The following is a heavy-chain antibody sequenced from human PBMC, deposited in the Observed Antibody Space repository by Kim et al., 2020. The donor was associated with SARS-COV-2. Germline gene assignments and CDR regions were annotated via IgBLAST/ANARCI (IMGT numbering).Heavy chain of an antibody. CDR1: GGSISSGGYY. D-gene: IGHD5-12*01. V-gene: IGHV4-31*03. CDR2: IYYSGST. Sequence: SETLSLTCTVSGGSISSGGYYWSWIRQHPGKGLEWIGYIYYSGSTYYNPSLKSRVTISVDTSKNQFSLKLSSVTAADTAMYYCARVTRYSGYDWLYYFDYWGQGTLVTVSS. J-gene: IGHJ4*02. CDR3: ARVTRYSGYDWLYYFDY.